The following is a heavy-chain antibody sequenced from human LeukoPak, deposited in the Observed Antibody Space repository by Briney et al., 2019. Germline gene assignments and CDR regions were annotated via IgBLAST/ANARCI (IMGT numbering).Heavy chain of an antibody. J-gene: IGHJ4*02. V-gene: IGHV3-21*04. CDR1: GLTFTTYS. Sequence: PGGSLRLSCAASGLTFTTYSMNWVRQAPGKGLEWVSSIGSSSSPIYYADSVKGRFTISRDNAKNSLYLQMNSLRAGDTAVYYCAKDRRPNIASRTFDYWGQGTLVTVSS. CDR3: AKDRRPNIASRTFDY. D-gene: IGHD6-6*01. CDR2: IGSSSSPI.